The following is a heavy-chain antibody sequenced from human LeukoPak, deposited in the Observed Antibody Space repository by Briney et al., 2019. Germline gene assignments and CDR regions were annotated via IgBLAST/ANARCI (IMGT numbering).Heavy chain of an antibody. J-gene: IGHJ6*02. D-gene: IGHD5-12*01. CDR1: GFTFSNYW. V-gene: IGHV3-48*02. CDR2: ISSSSSTI. Sequence: PGGSLRLSCEASGFTFSNYWMHWVRQAPGKGLEWVSYISSSSSTIYYADSVKGRFTISRDNAKNSLYLQMNSLRDEDTAVYYCARGGSGYGDYSYFFGLDVWGQGTTVTVSS. CDR3: ARGGSGYGDYSYFFGLDV.